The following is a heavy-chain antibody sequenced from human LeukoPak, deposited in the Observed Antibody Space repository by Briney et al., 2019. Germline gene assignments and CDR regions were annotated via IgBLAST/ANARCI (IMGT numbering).Heavy chain of an antibody. Sequence: ASVKVSCKASGYSFTSHYMHWVRQAPGQGLEWLGLINPSGSSTLYAQKSQGRVTMTRDMSTTTDYMELSSLRSEDTAVYYCARDNSVGDVAWWFDPWGQGTLVTVSS. CDR2: INPSGSST. D-gene: IGHD1-26*01. V-gene: IGHV1-46*01. CDR1: GYSFTSHY. J-gene: IGHJ5*02. CDR3: ARDNSVGDVAWWFDP.